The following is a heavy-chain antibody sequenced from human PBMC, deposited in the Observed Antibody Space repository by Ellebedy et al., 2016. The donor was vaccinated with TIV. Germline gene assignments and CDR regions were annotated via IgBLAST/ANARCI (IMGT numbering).Heavy chain of an antibody. J-gene: IGHJ4*02. CDR1: GFAFSDYG. CDR3: AKTGSGWYVDT. Sequence: GESLKISCAASGFAFSDYGMHWVRQAPGKGLEWVAMIWYNANSTYYADSVEGRFTISRDNSKNTLYLQMNSLGADDAAVYHCAKTGSGWYVDTWGQGTLVTVSS. CDR2: IWYNANST. D-gene: IGHD6-19*01. V-gene: IGHV3-30*02.